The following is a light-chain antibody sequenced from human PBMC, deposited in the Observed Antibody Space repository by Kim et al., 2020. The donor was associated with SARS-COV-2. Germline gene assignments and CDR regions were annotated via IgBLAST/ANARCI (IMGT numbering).Light chain of an antibody. J-gene: IGLJ2*01. V-gene: IGLV4-69*01. CDR2: VNSDGSH. CDR1: SGHSNYA. Sequence: QLVLTQSPSASASPGASVNLTCTLSSGHSNYAIAWHQQQPNKGPRYLMKVNSDGSHRKGDGIPDRFSGSSSGAERYLTISSLQSEDEADYYCQTWGTGIHVVFGGGTQLTVL. CDR3: QTWGTGIHVV.